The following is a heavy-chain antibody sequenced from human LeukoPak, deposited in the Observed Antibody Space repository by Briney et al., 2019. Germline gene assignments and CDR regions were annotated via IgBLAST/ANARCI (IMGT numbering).Heavy chain of an antibody. CDR1: GYSFTSYW. CDR2: IYPGDSDT. CDR3: ASPYSSSGTAFDI. D-gene: IGHD6-13*01. Sequence: GESLKFSCKGSGYSFTSYWIGWVRQMPGKGLEWMGIIYPGDSDTRYSPSFQGQVTISADKSISTAYLQCSSLKASDTAMYYCASPYSSSGTAFDIWGQGTMVTVSS. J-gene: IGHJ3*02. V-gene: IGHV5-51*01.